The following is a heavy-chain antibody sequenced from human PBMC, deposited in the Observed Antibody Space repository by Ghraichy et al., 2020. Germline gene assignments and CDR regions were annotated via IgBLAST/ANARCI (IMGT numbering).Heavy chain of an antibody. Sequence: SETLSLTCAVYGGSFSGYYWSWIRQPPGKGLEWIGEINHSGSTNYNPSLKSRVTISVDTSKNQFSLKLSSVTAADTAVYYCARGLPYYYGSGLRLFDPWGQGTLVTVSS. J-gene: IGHJ5*02. CDR1: GGSFSGYY. D-gene: IGHD3-10*01. V-gene: IGHV4-34*01. CDR3: ARGLPYYYGSGLRLFDP. CDR2: INHSGST.